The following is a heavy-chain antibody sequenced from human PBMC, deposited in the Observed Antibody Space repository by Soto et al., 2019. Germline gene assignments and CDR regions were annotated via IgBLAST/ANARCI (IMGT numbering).Heavy chain of an antibody. CDR3: ARDSGSYRRGLDY. D-gene: IGHD1-26*01. Sequence: EVQLVESGGGLVQPGGSLRLSCAASGFTFSGYYMDWVRQAPGKGLEWIGRSRNKDNSYYTEYAASVKGRFIIARDESRNSLYLQMNRLKPEDTAVYYCARDSGSYRRGLDYWGQGTLVTVSS. CDR2: SRNKDNSYYT. V-gene: IGHV3-72*01. J-gene: IGHJ4*02. CDR1: GFTFSGYY.